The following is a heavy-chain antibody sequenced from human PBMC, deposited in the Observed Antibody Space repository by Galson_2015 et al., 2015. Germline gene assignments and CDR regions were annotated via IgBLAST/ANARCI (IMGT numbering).Heavy chain of an antibody. J-gene: IGHJ5*02. CDR3: ARTLSIAAAGTVGFDP. CDR1: GYTFTSYY. V-gene: IGHV1-46*01. CDR2: INPSGGST. D-gene: IGHD6-13*01. Sequence: SVKVSCKASGYTFTSYYMHWVRQAPGQGLEWMGIINPSGGSTSYAQKFQGRVTMTRDTSTCTVYMELSSLRSEDTAVYYCARTLSIAAAGTVGFDPWGQGTLVTVSS.